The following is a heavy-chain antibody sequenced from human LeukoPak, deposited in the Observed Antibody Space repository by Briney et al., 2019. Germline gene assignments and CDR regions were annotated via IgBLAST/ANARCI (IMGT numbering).Heavy chain of an antibody. V-gene: IGHV1-46*01. D-gene: IGHD6-13*01. Sequence: ASVKVSCKASGYTFTSYYVHWVRQAPGEGLEWMGIINPSGGSTSYAQKFQGRVTMTRDMSTSTVYMELSSLRSEDTAVYYCARGILAAAGTSVTYYFDYWGQGTLVTVSS. CDR3: ARGILAAAGTSVTYYFDY. CDR2: INPSGGST. J-gene: IGHJ4*02. CDR1: GYTFTSYY.